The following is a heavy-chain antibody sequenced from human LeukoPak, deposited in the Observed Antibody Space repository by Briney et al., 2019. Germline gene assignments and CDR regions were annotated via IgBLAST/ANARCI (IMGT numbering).Heavy chain of an antibody. CDR3: ARDYWWELRGGVYYFDY. CDR2: INPSGGST. V-gene: IGHV1-46*01. D-gene: IGHD1-26*01. Sequence: GASVKVSCKASGYTFTSYYMHWVRQAPGQGLEWMGIINPSGGSTSYAQKFQGRVTMTRDTSTSTVYMELSSLRSEDTAVYYCARDYWWELRGGVYYFDYWGQGTLVTVSS. CDR1: GYTFTSYY. J-gene: IGHJ4*02.